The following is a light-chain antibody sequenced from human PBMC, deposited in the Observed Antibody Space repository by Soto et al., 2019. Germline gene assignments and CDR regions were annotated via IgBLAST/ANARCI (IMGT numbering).Light chain of an antibody. CDR2: DAS. CDR1: QSVSSN. Sequence: EIVLTQSPATLSLSPGERATLSCRASQSVSSNLAWYQHKPGQAPRLLIYDASNRATGIPARFSGSGSGTDFTLTISGLEPEDFAVYYCQQRREWPPGATFGGGTKLEI. CDR3: QQRREWPPGAT. J-gene: IGKJ4*01. V-gene: IGKV3-11*01.